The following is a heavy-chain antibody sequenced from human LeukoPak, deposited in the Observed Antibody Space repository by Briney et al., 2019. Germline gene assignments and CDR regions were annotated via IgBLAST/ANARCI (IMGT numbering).Heavy chain of an antibody. CDR1: GGSISGYY. V-gene: IGHV4-59*01. D-gene: IGHD3-10*01. CDR2: IHYSGGT. J-gene: IGHJ4*02. Sequence: SSETLSLTCTVSGGSISGYYWNWIRQPPGKGLEWIAYIHYSGGTYYNPSLKSRVTISVDTSKNQFSLKLSSVTAADTAVYYCARDLSDGSGSYYNFDYWGQGTLVTVSS. CDR3: ARDLSDGSGSYYNFDY.